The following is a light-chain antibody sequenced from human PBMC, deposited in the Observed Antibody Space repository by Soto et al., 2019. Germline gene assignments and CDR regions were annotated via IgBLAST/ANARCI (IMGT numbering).Light chain of an antibody. Sequence: DIVMSQPSLSLPVTPGEPASISFRSSQSLLHSDGYNYLDWYLQKPGQSPQLLIYLGSNRASGVPDRFSGSGSGTDFALKISRVEAEDVGVYYCMQGTHWPITFGQGTRLEIK. CDR2: LGS. V-gene: IGKV2-28*01. CDR1: QSLLHSDGYNY. J-gene: IGKJ5*01. CDR3: MQGTHWPIT.